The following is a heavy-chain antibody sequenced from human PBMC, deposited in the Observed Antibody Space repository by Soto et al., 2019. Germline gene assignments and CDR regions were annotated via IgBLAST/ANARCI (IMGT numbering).Heavy chain of an antibody. V-gene: IGHV3-11*05. CDR1: GFTFSDYY. J-gene: IGHJ4*02. D-gene: IGHD2-15*01. Sequence: QVQLVESGGGLVKPGGSLRLSCAASGFTFSDYYMSWIRQAPGKGLEWVSYISSSSSYTNYADSVKGRFTISRDNAKNSLDLQMNSLRAEDTAVYYCARGICSGGSCYHFDYWGQGTLVTVSS. CDR2: ISSSSSYT. CDR3: ARGICSGGSCYHFDY.